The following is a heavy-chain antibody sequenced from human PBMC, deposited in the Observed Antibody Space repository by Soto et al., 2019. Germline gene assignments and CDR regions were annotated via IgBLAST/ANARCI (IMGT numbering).Heavy chain of an antibody. V-gene: IGHV3-9*01. CDR2: ISWNSGSI. CDR1: GFTFDDYA. Sequence: EVRLVESGGGLVQPGRSLRLSCAASGFTFDDYAMHWVRQAPGKGLEWVSGISWNSGSIGYADSVKGRFTISRDNAKNSLYLQMNSLRAEDTALYYCAKALGGYYGDHPVDYWGQGTLVTVSS. D-gene: IGHD3-10*01. CDR3: AKALGGYYGDHPVDY. J-gene: IGHJ4*02.